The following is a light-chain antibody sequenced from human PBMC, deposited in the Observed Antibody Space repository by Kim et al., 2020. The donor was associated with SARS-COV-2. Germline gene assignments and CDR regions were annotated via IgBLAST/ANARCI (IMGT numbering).Light chain of an antibody. CDR3: NSRDSSGNRV. Sequence: SSVLTQDPAVSVALGQTVRITCQGDSLRSYYASWYQQKPGQAPVLVIYGKNNRPSGIPDRFSGSSSGNTASLTITGAQAEDEADYYCNSRDSSGNRVFGG. V-gene: IGLV3-19*01. CDR1: SLRSYY. J-gene: IGLJ2*01. CDR2: GKN.